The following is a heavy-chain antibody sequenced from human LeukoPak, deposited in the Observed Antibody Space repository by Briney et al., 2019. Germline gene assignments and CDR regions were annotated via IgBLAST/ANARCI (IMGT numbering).Heavy chain of an antibody. CDR2: IIPIFGTA. J-gene: IGHJ4*02. V-gene: IGHV1-69*13. CDR1: GGTFSSYA. CDR3: ASDEAVRNSGWGFSDY. Sequence: ASVKVSCKASGGTFSSYAISWVRQAPGQGLEWMGGIIPIFGTANYAQKFQGRVTITADEPTSTAYMELSSLRSEDTAVYYCASDEAVRNSGWGFSDYWGQGTLVTVSS. D-gene: IGHD6-19*01.